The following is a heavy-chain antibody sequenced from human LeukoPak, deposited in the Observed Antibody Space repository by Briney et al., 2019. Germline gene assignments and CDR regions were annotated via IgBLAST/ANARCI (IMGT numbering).Heavy chain of an antibody. CDR3: ARSGYYYDSSGYYYGTE. CDR1: GGSIRSYY. J-gene: IGHJ4*02. Sequence: PSETLSLTCTVSGGSIRSYYWSWIRQPAGKGLEWIGRIDTSGNTNYNPSLKSRVTMPVDTSKNQYSLKLSSVTAADTAVYYCARSGYYYDSSGYYYGTEWGQGTLVTVFS. CDR2: IDTSGNT. D-gene: IGHD3-22*01. V-gene: IGHV4-4*07.